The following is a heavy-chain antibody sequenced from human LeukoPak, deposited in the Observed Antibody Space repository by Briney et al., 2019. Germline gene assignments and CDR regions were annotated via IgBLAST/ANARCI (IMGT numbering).Heavy chain of an antibody. J-gene: IGHJ4*02. Sequence: GGSLRLSCSASGFTFSTYAMHWVRQAPGKGLEYVSAISSDGDSTYYADSAKGRFTISRDNSKNTLYLQLSSLRAEDTALYYCVRSSGWYDYWGQGTLVTVSS. CDR1: GFTFSTYA. V-gene: IGHV3-64D*09. CDR2: ISSDGDST. D-gene: IGHD6-19*01. CDR3: VRSSGWYDY.